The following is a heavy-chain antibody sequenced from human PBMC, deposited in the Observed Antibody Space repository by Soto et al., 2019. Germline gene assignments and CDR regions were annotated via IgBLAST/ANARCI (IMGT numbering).Heavy chain of an antibody. Sequence: PSETLSLTCPVSGGSISSRSHHWGWIRQAPGRGLEWIGTISDSGNTYSNSSLRGRVTISVDPAKNQFSLRLTSVTAADTAVYYCARRDYIGSYHFDYWGQGALVTVSS. V-gene: IGHV4-39*01. J-gene: IGHJ4*02. CDR3: ARRDYIGSYHFDY. CDR1: GGSISSRSHH. D-gene: IGHD1-26*01. CDR2: ISDSGNT.